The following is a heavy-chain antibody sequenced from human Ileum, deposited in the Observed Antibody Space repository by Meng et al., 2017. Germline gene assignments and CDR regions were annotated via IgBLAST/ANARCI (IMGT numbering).Heavy chain of an antibody. Sequence: EVQLVESGGGLVKPGGSLRRSCAASGFPFSSHSMNWIRQAPGKSLELVSFISSGSDYLYYGDSVRGRFTVSRDNAKNALYLQMDSLRVEDTALYFCARHLGYCSGGSCHQWGQGTLVTVSS. CDR1: GFPFSSHS. CDR2: ISSGSDYL. V-gene: IGHV3-21*04. J-gene: IGHJ4*02. CDR3: ARHLGYCSGGSCHQ. D-gene: IGHD2-15*01.